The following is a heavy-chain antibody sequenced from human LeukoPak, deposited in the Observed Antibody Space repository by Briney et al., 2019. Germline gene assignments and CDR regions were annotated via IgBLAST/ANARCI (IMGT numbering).Heavy chain of an antibody. Sequence: SVKVSCKASGGTFSIYAISWVRQAPGQGLEWMGRIIPILGIANYAQKVQGRVTITADKATSTAYMYLSSLRSEDTAVYYCASSLRSYYYDSSGYSRTIDIWGQGTMVTVSS. CDR3: ASSLRSYYYDSSGYSRTIDI. D-gene: IGHD3-22*01. CDR1: GGTFSIYA. CDR2: IIPILGIA. J-gene: IGHJ3*02. V-gene: IGHV1-69*04.